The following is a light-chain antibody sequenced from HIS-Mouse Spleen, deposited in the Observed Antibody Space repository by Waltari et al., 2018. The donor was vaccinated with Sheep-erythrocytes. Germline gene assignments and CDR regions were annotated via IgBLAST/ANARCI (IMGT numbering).Light chain of an antibody. J-gene: IGLJ3*02. Sequence: GTPGQRVTISCSGSSSNIGSNTVNWYQQLPGTAPKLLIYSNNQPPSGVPDRFSGSKSGTSASLAISGLQSEDEADYYCAAWDDSLNGPVFGGGTKLTVL. CDR1: SSNIGSNT. CDR2: SNN. V-gene: IGLV1-44*01. CDR3: AAWDDSLNGPV.